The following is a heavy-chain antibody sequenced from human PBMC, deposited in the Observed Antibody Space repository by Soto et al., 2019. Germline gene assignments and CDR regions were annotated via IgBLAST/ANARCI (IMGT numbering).Heavy chain of an antibody. CDR2: IYYSGT. CDR1: GGTITSDYYH. D-gene: IGHD2-15*01. J-gene: IGHJ4*02. CDR3: ARDLAYCASGSCYAKCGC. Sequence: SETLSLTCAVSGGTITSDYYHWTWIRQPPGKGLEWIGFIYYSGTYYNPSLRGRVTISVDTSKNELSLKLSSVTAADTAVYYCARDLAYCASGSCYAKCGCWGQGTLVTVSS. V-gene: IGHV4-30-4*01.